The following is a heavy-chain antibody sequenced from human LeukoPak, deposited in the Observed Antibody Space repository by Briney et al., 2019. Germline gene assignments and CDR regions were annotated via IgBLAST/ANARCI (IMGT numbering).Heavy chain of an antibody. CDR1: GGTFISYA. D-gene: IGHD1-26*01. J-gene: IGHJ4*02. CDR2: IIPIFGTA. CDR3: ARDGRLGASDY. V-gene: IGHV1-69*05. Sequence: GASVKVSCKASGGTFISYAISWVRQAPGQGLEWMGGIIPIFGTANYAQKFRGRVTTTTDESTSTAYMELSSLRSEDTAVYYCARDGRLGASDYWGQGTLVTVSS.